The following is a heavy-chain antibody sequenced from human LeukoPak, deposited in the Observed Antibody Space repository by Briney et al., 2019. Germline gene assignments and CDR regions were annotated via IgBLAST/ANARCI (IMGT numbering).Heavy chain of an antibody. Sequence: PSETLSLTCTVSGGSISSYYWSWIRQPPGKGLEWIGSIYYSGSTYYNPSLKSRVTISVDTSKNQFSLKLSSVTAADTAMYYCARKAPYYYDGSGPLGTYYFDYWGQGTLVTVSS. CDR2: IYYSGST. CDR3: ARKAPYYYDGSGPLGTYYFDY. V-gene: IGHV4-39*07. D-gene: IGHD3-22*01. J-gene: IGHJ4*02. CDR1: GGSISSYY.